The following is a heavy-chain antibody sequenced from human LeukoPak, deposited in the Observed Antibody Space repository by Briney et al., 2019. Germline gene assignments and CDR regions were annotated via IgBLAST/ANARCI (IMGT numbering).Heavy chain of an antibody. CDR3: ARAGCGGDCYSGPYFDY. CDR1: GGSISSYY. V-gene: IGHV4-59*12. D-gene: IGHD2-21*02. Sequence: SETLSLTCTVSGGSISSYYWSWIRQPPGKGLEWIGYIYYSGSTNYNPSLKSRVTISVDTSKNQFSLKLSSVTAADTAVYYCARAGCGGDCYSGPYFDYWGQGTLVTVSS. J-gene: IGHJ4*02. CDR2: IYYSGST.